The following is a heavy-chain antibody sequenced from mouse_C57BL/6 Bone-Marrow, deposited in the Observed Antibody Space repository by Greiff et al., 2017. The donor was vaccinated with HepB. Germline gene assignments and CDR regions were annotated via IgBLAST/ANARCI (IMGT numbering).Heavy chain of an antibody. J-gene: IGHJ1*03. CDR1: GYTFTSYW. CDR3: ARDYGSSYGYFDV. V-gene: IGHV1-52*01. CDR2: IDPSDSET. Sequence: QVQLQQPGAELVRPGSSVKLSCKASGYTFTSYWMHWVKQRPIQGLEWIGNIDPSDSETHYNQKFKVKATLTVDKSSSTAYMQLSSLTSEDSAVYYCARDYGSSYGYFDVWGTGTTVTVSS. D-gene: IGHD1-1*01.